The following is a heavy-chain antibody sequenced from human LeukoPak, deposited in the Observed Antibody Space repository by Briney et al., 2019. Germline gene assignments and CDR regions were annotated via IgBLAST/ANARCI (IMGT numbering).Heavy chain of an antibody. D-gene: IGHD2-2*01. CDR1: GFTFSSYA. CDR2: ISYDGSNK. V-gene: IGHV3-30-3*01. J-gene: IGHJ3*02. CDR3: ARDQYPNAFDI. Sequence: GGSLRLSCAASGFTFSSYAMHWVRQAPGKGLEWVAVISYDGSNKYYADSVKGRFTISRDNSKNTLYLQMNSLRAEDTAVYYCARDQYPNAFDIWGQGTMVTVSS.